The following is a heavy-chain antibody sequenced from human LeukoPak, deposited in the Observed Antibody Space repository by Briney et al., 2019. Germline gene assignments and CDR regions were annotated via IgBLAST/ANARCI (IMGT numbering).Heavy chain of an antibody. CDR1: GYTFTSYY. CDR3: ARGYYSSGWYGHDAFDI. V-gene: IGHV1-46*01. Sequence: ASVKVSCKVSGYTFTSYYMHWVRQAPGQGLEWMGIINPSGGSTGYAQKFQGRVTMTRDTSTSTVYMELSSLRSEDTAVYYCARGYYSSGWYGHDAFDIWGQGTMVTVSS. J-gene: IGHJ3*02. CDR2: INPSGGST. D-gene: IGHD6-19*01.